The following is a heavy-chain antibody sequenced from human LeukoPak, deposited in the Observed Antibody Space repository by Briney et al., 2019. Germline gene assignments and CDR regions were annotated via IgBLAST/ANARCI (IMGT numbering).Heavy chain of an antibody. CDR2: IRQDGSEK. J-gene: IGHJ5*02. Sequence: GGSLRLSCAASGFTFSSYRMSWVRQAPGKGLEWVANIRQDGSEKYYADSMKGRITISRDNAKNSLYLQMNSLRAEDTAVYYCGRDLLIDSTNNWFDPWGQGTLVTVSS. D-gene: IGHD2-2*01. V-gene: IGHV3-7*04. CDR3: GRDLLIDSTNNWFDP. CDR1: GFTFSSYR.